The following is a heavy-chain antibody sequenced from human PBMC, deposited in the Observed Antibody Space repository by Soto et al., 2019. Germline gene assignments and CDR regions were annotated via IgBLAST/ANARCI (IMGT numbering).Heavy chain of an antibody. CDR3: ARDRYYDSSGYSWFDP. D-gene: IGHD3-22*01. V-gene: IGHV4-31*03. CDR2: IYYSGST. J-gene: IGHJ5*02. CDR1: GGSISSGGYY. Sequence: SETLSLTCTVSGGSISSGGYYWSWIRQHPGKGLEWIGYIYYSGSTYYNPSLKSRVTISVDTSKNQFSLKLSSVTAADTAVYYCARDRYYDSSGYSWFDPWGQGTLVTVSS.